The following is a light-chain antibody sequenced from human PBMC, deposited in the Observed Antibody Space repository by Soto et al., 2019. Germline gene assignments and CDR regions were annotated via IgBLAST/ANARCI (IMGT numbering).Light chain of an antibody. J-gene: IGKJ4*01. V-gene: IGKV3-11*01. CDR3: QERNQWPPVT. CDR1: PSASNS. CDR2: DAS. Sequence: ESVLTQSPATLSLSPGERATPSRRPSPSASNSLAWYQHKPGQAPRLLIYDASNRATGVPTRFSGSGSGTGFTLTISSLEPEDFAVYYCQERNQWPPVTFGGGTRVEIK.